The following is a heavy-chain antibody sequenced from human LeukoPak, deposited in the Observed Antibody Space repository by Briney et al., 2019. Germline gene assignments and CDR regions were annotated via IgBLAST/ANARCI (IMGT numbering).Heavy chain of an antibody. CDR3: AKSGYQLLYFDL. Sequence: PGGSLRLSCAASGFTFDDYAMHWVRQAPGKGLEWVSGISWNSGSIGYADSVKGRFTIFRDNAKNSLYLQMNSLRAEDMALYYCAKSGYQLLYFDLWGRGTLVTVSS. J-gene: IGHJ2*01. V-gene: IGHV3-9*03. CDR2: ISWNSGSI. D-gene: IGHD6-13*01. CDR1: GFTFDDYA.